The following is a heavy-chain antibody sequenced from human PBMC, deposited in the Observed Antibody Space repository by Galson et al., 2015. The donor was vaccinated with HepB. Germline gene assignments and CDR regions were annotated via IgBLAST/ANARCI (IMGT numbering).Heavy chain of an antibody. J-gene: IGHJ3*02. CDR2: IIPIFGTA. D-gene: IGHD3-10*01. Sequence: SVKVSCKASGVTFSSYTFSWVRQAPGQGLEWMGGIIPIFGTANYAQKFQGRLPVTADKSTSTAYMELSSLRSEDTAVYYCASRVWFQFSTLSACDIRGQGTRVTVSS. CDR3: ASRVWFQFSTLSACDI. V-gene: IGHV1-69*06. CDR1: GVTFSSYT.